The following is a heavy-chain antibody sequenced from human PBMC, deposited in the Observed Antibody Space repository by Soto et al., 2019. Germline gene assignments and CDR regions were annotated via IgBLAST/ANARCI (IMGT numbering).Heavy chain of an antibody. V-gene: IGHV3-53*04. D-gene: IGHD6-19*01. Sequence: GGSLRLSCAASGFTVSSNYMSWVCQAPGKGLEWVSVIFTGGSTYYADSVKGRFTISRHSSKNTVYLQMNSLRAEDTAVYYCARDRYSSGWLDAFDIWGQGTMVTVSS. CDR1: GFTVSSNY. CDR3: ARDRYSSGWLDAFDI. J-gene: IGHJ3*02. CDR2: IFTGGST.